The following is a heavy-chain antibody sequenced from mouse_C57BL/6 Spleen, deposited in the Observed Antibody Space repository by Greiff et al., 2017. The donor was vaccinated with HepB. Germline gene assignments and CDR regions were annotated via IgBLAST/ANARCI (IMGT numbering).Heavy chain of an antibody. CDR2: ISSGSSTI. Sequence: EVHLVESGGGLVKPGGSLKLSCAASGFTFSDYGMHWVRQAPEKGLEWVAYISSGSSTIYYADTVKGRFTISRDNAKNTLFLQMTSLRSEDTAMYYCANGRLRYAMDYWGQGTSVTVSS. CDR1: GFTFSDYG. J-gene: IGHJ4*01. V-gene: IGHV5-17*01. D-gene: IGHD2-4*01. CDR3: ANGRLRYAMDY.